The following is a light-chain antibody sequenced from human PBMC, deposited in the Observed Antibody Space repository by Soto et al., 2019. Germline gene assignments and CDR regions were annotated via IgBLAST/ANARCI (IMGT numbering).Light chain of an antibody. V-gene: IGKV3-11*01. CDR2: DAS. J-gene: IGKJ1*01. Sequence: EVVLTQSPDTLSLPPGERATVSFRASQSISSYLAWYQQKPAQAPRPLIYDASSRATGIPARFSGSGSGTDFTLTISSLEPEDFAVYFCQQLTDWRPQWTFGQGTKVNIQ. CDR3: QQLTDWRPQWT. CDR1: QSISSY.